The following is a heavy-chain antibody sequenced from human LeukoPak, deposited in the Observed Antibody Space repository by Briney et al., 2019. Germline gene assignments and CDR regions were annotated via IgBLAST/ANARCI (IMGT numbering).Heavy chain of an antibody. D-gene: IGHD6-19*01. V-gene: IGHV1-46*01. CDR2: INPSGDFR. J-gene: IGHJ4*02. CDR3: ARGGPSRGSGFYYFDC. CDR1: GYTFGTHW. Sequence: ASVKVSCKASGYTFGTHWMHWVRQAPGQGLEWMGIINPSGDFRSYAQKFKGRVTVTRDMSTRTVYMELSDLRPDDTAVYYCARGGPSRGSGFYYFDCWGQGTPVSVSS.